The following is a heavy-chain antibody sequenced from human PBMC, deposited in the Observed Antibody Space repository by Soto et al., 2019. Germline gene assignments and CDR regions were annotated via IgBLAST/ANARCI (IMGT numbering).Heavy chain of an antibody. J-gene: IGHJ4*02. Sequence: ASVKVSCKASGYNFINYGITWVRQAPGQGLEWMGWIRVHKGNTNYAQKFQGRVTMTTDTSTSTAYMELRSLRPDDTAVYYCARASTMAGGSSKSLPNNYWGQGTLVTVSS. CDR3: ARASTMAGGSSKSLPNNY. V-gene: IGHV1-18*01. CDR1: GYNFINYG. D-gene: IGHD6-19*01. CDR2: IRVHKGNT.